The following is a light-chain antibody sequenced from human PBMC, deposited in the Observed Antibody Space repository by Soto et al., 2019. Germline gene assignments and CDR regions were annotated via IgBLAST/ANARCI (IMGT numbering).Light chain of an antibody. CDR3: HQYETHHS. J-gene: IGKJ2*01. V-gene: IGKV1-5*01. CDR2: DVS. Sequence: DIRMTQSPSTVSASVGASVTITCRASQTIYRRLAWYQQRPGKAPKVLIYDVSNLEGGVPPRFSGSGSGTEFALTISSLQPDDSASYFCHQYETHHSFGQGTKVEI. CDR1: QTIYRR.